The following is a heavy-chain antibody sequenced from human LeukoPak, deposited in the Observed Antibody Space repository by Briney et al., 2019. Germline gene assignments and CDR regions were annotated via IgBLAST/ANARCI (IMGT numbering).Heavy chain of an antibody. CDR3: ANYDFWSGSIDY. Sequence: SETLSLTCTVSGGSIRGYYWTWIRQPPGKGLEWIGYIYYSGSTNYNPSLKSRVTISVDTSKNQFSLKLSSVTAADTAVYYCANYDFWSGSIDYWGQGTLVTVSS. J-gene: IGHJ4*02. D-gene: IGHD3-3*01. CDR2: IYYSGST. V-gene: IGHV4-59*01. CDR1: GGSIRGYY.